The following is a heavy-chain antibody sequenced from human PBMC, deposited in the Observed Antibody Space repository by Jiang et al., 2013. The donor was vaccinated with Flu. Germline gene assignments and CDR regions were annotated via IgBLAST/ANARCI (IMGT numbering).Heavy chain of an antibody. V-gene: IGHV1-46*03. Sequence: SGAEVKKPGASVKVSCKASGYTFTSYYMHWVRQAPGQGLEWMGIINPSGGSTSYAQKFQGRVTMTRDTSTSTVYMELSSLRSEDTAVYYCARTVTGNYYDSSGYYSFVYWGQGTL. CDR1: GYTFTSYY. D-gene: IGHD3-22*01. J-gene: IGHJ4*02. CDR2: INPSGGST. CDR3: ARTVTGNYYDSSGYYSFVY.